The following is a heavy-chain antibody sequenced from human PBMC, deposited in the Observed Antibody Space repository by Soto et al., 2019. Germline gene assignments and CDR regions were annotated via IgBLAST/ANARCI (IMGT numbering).Heavy chain of an antibody. J-gene: IGHJ6*02. CDR3: ARSGGSGYYSAHYYGMDV. CDR2: MNPESGST. D-gene: IGHD3-22*01. V-gene: IGHV1-8*01. CDR1: GYTFNTYD. Sequence: QEQLVQSGAEVKKPGASVKISCKASGYTFNTYDINWVRQATGQGLEWMGWMNPESGSTGFAQSFQGRITLTRNTSLNTVYMGVSSLTNEDTAVYFCARSGGSGYYSAHYYGMDVWGPGTTVTVSS.